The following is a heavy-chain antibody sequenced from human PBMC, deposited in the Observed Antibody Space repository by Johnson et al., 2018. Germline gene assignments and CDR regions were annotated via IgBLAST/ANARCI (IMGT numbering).Heavy chain of an antibody. CDR1: GFTFDDYA. V-gene: IGHV3-9*01. J-gene: IGHJ3*02. CDR3: AYGDSSGYYYGAFDI. Sequence: RSLRLSCAASGFTFDDYAMHLVRQAPGKGLEWVSGISWNSGSIGYADSVKGRFTISRDNAKNSLYLQMNSLRAEDTALYYCAYGDSSGYYYGAFDIWGQGTMVTVSS. D-gene: IGHD3-22*01. CDR2: ISWNSGSI.